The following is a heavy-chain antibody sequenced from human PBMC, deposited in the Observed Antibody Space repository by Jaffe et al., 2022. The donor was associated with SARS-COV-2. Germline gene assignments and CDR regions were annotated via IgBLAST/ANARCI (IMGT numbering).Heavy chain of an antibody. CDR3: ARDTLFAPYWYFDL. Sequence: EVQLVESGGGLVQPGGSLRLSCAASGFTFSSYWMSWVRQAPGKGLEWVANIKQDGSEKYYVDSVKGRFTISRDNAKNSLYLQMNSLRAEDTAVYYCARDTLFAPYWYFDLWGRGTLVTVSS. D-gene: IGHD3-16*01. J-gene: IGHJ2*01. CDR2: IKQDGSEK. CDR1: GFTFSSYW. V-gene: IGHV3-7*01.